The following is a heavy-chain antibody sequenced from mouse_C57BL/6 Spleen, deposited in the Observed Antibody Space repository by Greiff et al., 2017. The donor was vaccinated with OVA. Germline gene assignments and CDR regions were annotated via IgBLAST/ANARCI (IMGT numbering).Heavy chain of an antibody. CDR2: ISSGSSTI. J-gene: IGHJ2*01. CDR1: GFTFSDYG. Sequence: DVKLVESGGGLVKPGRSLKLSCAASGFTFSDYGMHWVRQAPEKGLEWVAYISSGSSTIYYADTVKGRFTISRDNAKNTLFLQMTSLRSEDTAMYYCARNWAGFDYWGQGTTLTVSS. D-gene: IGHD4-1*01. V-gene: IGHV5-17*01. CDR3: ARNWAGFDY.